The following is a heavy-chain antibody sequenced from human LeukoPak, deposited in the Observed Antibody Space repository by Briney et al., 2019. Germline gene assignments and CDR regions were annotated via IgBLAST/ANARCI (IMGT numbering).Heavy chain of an antibody. CDR3: ARSEMADY. CDR1: GYTFTGHY. Sequence: ASVKVSCKAPGYTFTGHYMHWVRQAPGQGLEWMGWINPDSGATNYAQRFQGRVTMTRDTSISTAYMELSRLRSDDTALYYCARSEMADYWGQETLVTVSS. D-gene: IGHD1-14*01. V-gene: IGHV1-2*02. CDR2: INPDSGAT. J-gene: IGHJ4*02.